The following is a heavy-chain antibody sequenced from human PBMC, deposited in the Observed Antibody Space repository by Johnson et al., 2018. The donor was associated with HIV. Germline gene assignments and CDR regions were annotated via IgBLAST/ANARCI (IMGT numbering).Heavy chain of an antibody. CDR3: ARGVDGAFDI. CDR1: GFKLYEYD. CDR2: INWNGGST. V-gene: IGHV3-20*04. J-gene: IGHJ3*02. Sequence: MMLVESGGDVVRPGGSLRISCVASGFKLYEYDVSWVRQVPGKGLEWVSGINWNGGSTGYADSVKGRFTISRDNAKNTLYLQMNSLRAEDTAVYYCARGVDGAFDIWGQGTMVTVSS. D-gene: IGHD3-10*01.